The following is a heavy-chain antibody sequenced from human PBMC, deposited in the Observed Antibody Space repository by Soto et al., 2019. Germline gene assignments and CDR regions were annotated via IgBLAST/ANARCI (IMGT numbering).Heavy chain of an antibody. V-gene: IGHV4-61*01. CDR1: GGSVSSGSYY. Sequence: SETLSLTGTFTGGSVSSGSYYWSWIRQPPGKGLEWIGYIYYSGSTNYNPSLKSRVTISVDTSKNQFSLKLSSVTAADTAVYYCARRQPDYYDSSGYDLGIDYRGQGTLVTVSS. CDR3: ARRQPDYYDSSGYDLGIDY. CDR2: IYYSGST. J-gene: IGHJ4*02. D-gene: IGHD3-22*01.